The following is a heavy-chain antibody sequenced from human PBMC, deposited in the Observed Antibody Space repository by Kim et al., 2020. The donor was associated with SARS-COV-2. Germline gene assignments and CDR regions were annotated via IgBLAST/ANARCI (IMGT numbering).Heavy chain of an antibody. V-gene: IGHV3-33*01. J-gene: IGHJ6*02. Sequence: GGSLRLSCAASGFTFSSYGMHWVRQAPGKGLEWVAVIWYDGSNKYYADSVKGRFTISRDNSKNTLYLQMNSLRAEDTAVYYCARDSADGVYYYYGMDVWGQGTTVTVSS. CDR3: ARDSADGVYYYYGMDV. CDR1: GFTFSSYG. CDR2: IWYDGSNK. D-gene: IGHD6-13*01.